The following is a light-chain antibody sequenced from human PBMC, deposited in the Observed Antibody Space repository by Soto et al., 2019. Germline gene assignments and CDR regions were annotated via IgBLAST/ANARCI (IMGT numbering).Light chain of an antibody. V-gene: IGKV3-20*01. Sequence: EIVLTQSLGTLSLSPGDRATLSCRAGQSVTSNYLAWYQQKPGQAPRLLIFGASIRDTGLPDRFSGSGSGTDFTLTISRLEPEDFAVYYCQQYGSSPGTFGPGTKVEIK. J-gene: IGKJ1*01. CDR2: GAS. CDR3: QQYGSSPGT. CDR1: QSVTSNY.